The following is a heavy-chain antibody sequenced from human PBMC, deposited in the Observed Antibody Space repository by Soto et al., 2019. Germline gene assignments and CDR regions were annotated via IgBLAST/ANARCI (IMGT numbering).Heavy chain of an antibody. CDR3: VRVGRVGGY. D-gene: IGHD3-16*01. CDR2: IKEDGSEK. V-gene: IGHV3-7*03. Sequence: EVQLVESGGGLVQPGGSLRLSCAASGFTFSTYWMSWVRQAPGKGLEWVANIKEDGSEKYYVDSVKGRFTISRDNANNSLYLQTNSLRAEDMAVYYCVRVGRVGGYWGQGTLVTVSS. CDR1: GFTFSTYW. J-gene: IGHJ4*02.